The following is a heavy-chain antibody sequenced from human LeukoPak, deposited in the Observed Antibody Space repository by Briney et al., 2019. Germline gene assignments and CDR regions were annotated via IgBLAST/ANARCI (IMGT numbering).Heavy chain of an antibody. J-gene: IGHJ4*02. D-gene: IGHD6-19*01. CDR2: INTDGTVT. CDR1: GFTFSKYW. CDR3: ATKQWLAPPPDS. Sequence: GGSLRLSCAASGFTFSKYWMLWVRQAPGKGLESASRINTDGTVTTYAGSVKGRFTVSRDNADNTMFLQMNSVRDEDTAVYYCATKQWLAPPPDSWGQGTPVTVSS. V-gene: IGHV3-74*01.